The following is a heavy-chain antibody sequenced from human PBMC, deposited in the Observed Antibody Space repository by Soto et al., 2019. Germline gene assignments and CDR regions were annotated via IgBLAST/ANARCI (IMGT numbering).Heavy chain of an antibody. J-gene: IGHJ6*02. V-gene: IGHV1-69*13. CDR2: IIPIFGTA. D-gene: IGHD1-26*01. Sequence: ASVKVSCKASGGTFSSYAISWVRQAPGQGLEWMGGIIPIFGTANYAQKFQGRVTITADESTSTAYMELSSLRSEDTAVYYCAATSNGYYYYYGMDVWGQGTTVTVSS. CDR3: AATSNGYYYYYGMDV. CDR1: GGTFSSYA.